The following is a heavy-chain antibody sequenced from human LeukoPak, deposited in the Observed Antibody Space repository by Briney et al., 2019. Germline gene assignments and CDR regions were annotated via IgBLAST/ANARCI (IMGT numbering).Heavy chain of an antibody. CDR1: GFTFRGYS. J-gene: IGHJ4*02. Sequence: GGSLRLSCEGSGFTFRGYSMNWVRQAPGKGLEWVSAISGSGSSTYYADSVKGRFTISRDNSKNTLYLQMNSLRAEDTALYYCAKRDGYNSNPLKDWGQGTLVTVSS. V-gene: IGHV3-23*01. CDR2: ISGSGSST. D-gene: IGHD5-24*01. CDR3: AKRDGYNSNPLKD.